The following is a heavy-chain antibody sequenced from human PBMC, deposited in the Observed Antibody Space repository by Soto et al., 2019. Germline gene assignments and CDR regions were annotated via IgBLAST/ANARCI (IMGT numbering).Heavy chain of an antibody. J-gene: IGHJ6*02. CDR2: ISYDGSNK. V-gene: IGHV3-30-3*01. D-gene: IGHD3-10*01. Sequence: GGSLRLSCAASGFTFSSYAMHWVRQAPGKGLEWVAVISYDGSNKYYADSVKGRFTISRDNSKNTLYLQMKSLRAEDTAVYYCARDLRGGMDVWGQGTTVTVSS. CDR1: GFTFSSYA. CDR3: ARDLRGGMDV.